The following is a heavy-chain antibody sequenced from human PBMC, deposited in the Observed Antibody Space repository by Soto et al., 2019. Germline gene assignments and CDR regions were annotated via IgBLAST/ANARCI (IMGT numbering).Heavy chain of an antibody. CDR1: GFTFSDYF. J-gene: IGHJ4*02. D-gene: IGHD5-12*01. Sequence: QVQLVESGGALVKPGGSLRLSCAASGFTFSDYFMTWIRQAPGEGLEWVAYISTSARIINYADSVQGRFTISRDNAKNSLYLQMNSMRAEDTAVYFCAREYSAYHYHVDFWGQGTVVTVSS. V-gene: IGHV3-11*01. CDR3: AREYSAYHYHVDF. CDR2: ISTSARII.